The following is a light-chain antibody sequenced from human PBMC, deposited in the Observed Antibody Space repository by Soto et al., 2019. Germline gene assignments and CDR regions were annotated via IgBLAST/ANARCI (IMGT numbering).Light chain of an antibody. J-gene: IGKJ5*01. CDR2: GAS. CDR1: QSVSSSN. CDR3: QQYGSAPPSS. Sequence: EIVLTQSPGTLSLSPGERATLSCRTSQSVSSSNLAWYQQKPGQAPRLLIYGASSRATGIADRFSGSGSGTDFTLTISRLEPEDFAVYYCQQYGSAPPSSFGHGTRLEI. V-gene: IGKV3-20*01.